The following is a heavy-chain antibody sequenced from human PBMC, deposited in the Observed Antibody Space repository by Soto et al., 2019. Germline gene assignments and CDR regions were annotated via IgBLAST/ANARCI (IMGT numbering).Heavy chain of an antibody. CDR1: GFTFKFYW. CDR3: ARRAASGRHFDH. J-gene: IGHJ4*02. V-gene: IGHV3-74*03. CDR2: INTDGTTT. Sequence: DVHLVESGGGLVQPGGSLRLSCAASGFTFKFYWMHWVRQAPGKGPVWVCGINTDGTTTTYADSVKGRFTVSRDNAENSLYLQMNSLRAEDTAVYYCARRAASGRHFDHWGQGTLVSVSS. D-gene: IGHD6-13*01.